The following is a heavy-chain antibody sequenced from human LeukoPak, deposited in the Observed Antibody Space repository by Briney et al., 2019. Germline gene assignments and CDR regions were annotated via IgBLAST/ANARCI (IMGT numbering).Heavy chain of an antibody. CDR1: GFAFSSYA. Sequence: QSGGSLRLSCAASGFAFSSYAMHWVRQAPGKGLEWVAVISYDGTNKYYADSVKGRFTISRDNSKNTLYLQMNSLRAEDTAVYYCARGPVWFGDWYFDLWGRGTLVTVSS. J-gene: IGHJ2*01. D-gene: IGHD3-10*01. CDR2: ISYDGTNK. V-gene: IGHV3-30*04. CDR3: ARGPVWFGDWYFDL.